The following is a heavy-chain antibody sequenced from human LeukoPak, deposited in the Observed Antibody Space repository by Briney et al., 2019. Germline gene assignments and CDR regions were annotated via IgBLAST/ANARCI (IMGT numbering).Heavy chain of an antibody. CDR3: AKDLVYYYASSGYFHY. CDR2: IRDDGSNK. CDR1: GFMFSTYG. D-gene: IGHD3-22*01. V-gene: IGHV3-30*02. Sequence: GWSLRLSCAASGFMFSTYGMHWVRQAPGKGREWVAFIRDDGSNKYYADSVKGRFTISRENSKTPLYLQMNRLRAEDTAVYQCAKDLVYYYASSGYFHYWGQGTLVIVSS. J-gene: IGHJ4*02.